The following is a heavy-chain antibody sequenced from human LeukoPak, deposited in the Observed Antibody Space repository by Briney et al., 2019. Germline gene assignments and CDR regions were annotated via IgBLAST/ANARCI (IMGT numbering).Heavy chain of an antibody. D-gene: IGHD3-3*01. J-gene: IGHJ3*02. CDR1: GYTFTSYY. CDR3: ARDRGPIFGVVITLNAFDI. CDR2: INPSGGST. Sequence: ASVKVSCKASGYTFTSYYMHWVRQAPGQGLEWMGIINPSGGSTSYVQKFQGRVTMTRDTSTSTVYMELSSLRSEDTAVYYCARDRGPIFGVVITLNAFDIWGQGTMVTVSS. V-gene: IGHV1-46*01.